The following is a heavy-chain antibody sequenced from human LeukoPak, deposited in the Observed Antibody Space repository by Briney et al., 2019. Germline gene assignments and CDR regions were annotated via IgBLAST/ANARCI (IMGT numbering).Heavy chain of an antibody. J-gene: IGHJ4*02. V-gene: IGHV1-2*02. Sequence: GASVKVSCKASGYTFTDYYMHWVRQAPGQGLEWMGWINPNSGGTNYAQKFQDRVTMTRDTSISTAYMELSRLRSDDTALYYCARDIGYGDYAAQDYWGQGTLVTVFS. CDR2: INPNSGGT. CDR1: GYTFTDYY. CDR3: ARDIGYGDYAAQDY. D-gene: IGHD4-17*01.